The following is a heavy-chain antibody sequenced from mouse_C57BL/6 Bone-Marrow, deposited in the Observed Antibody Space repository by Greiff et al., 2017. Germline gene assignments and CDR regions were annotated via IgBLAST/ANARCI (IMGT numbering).Heavy chain of an antibody. CDR3: ARETYYYGSSYFYWYFDV. D-gene: IGHD1-1*01. V-gene: IGHV1-76*01. CDR1: GYTFTDYY. J-gene: IGHJ1*03. CDR2: IYPGSGNT. Sequence: VQLQQSGAELVRPGASVKLSCKASGYTFTDYYINWVKQRPGQGLEWIARIYPGSGNTYYNEKFKGKATLTAEKSSSTAYMQLSSLTSEDSAVYFCARETYYYGSSYFYWYFDVWGTGTTVTVAS.